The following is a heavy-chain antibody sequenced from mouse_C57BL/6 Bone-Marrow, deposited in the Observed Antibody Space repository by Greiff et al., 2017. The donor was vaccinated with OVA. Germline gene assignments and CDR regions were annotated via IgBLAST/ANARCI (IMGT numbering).Heavy chain of an antibody. V-gene: IGHV5-15*01. CDR2: ISNLAYSI. J-gene: IGHJ1*03. CDR1: GFTFSDYG. Sequence: DVMLVESGGGLVQPGGSLKLSCAASGFTFSDYGMAWVRQAPRKGPEWVAFISNLAYSIYYADTVTGRFTISRENAKNTLYLEMSSLRSEDTAMYYCARIYYYGSTPYFDVWGTGTTVTVSS. CDR3: ARIYYYGSTPYFDV. D-gene: IGHD1-1*01.